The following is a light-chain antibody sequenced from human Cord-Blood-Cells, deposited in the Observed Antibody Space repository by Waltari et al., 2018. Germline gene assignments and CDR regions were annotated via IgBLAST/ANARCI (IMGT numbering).Light chain of an antibody. Sequence: QSALTQPASVSGSPRQSITISCTGPSSDVGSYNLLSWYQQHPGKAPNFMIYEVSKRPSGVSNRFSGSKSGNTASLTISGLQAEDEADYYCCSYAGSSTLVFGGGTKLTVL. CDR1: SSDVGSYNL. CDR2: EVS. V-gene: IGLV2-23*02. J-gene: IGLJ3*02. CDR3: CSYAGSSTLV.